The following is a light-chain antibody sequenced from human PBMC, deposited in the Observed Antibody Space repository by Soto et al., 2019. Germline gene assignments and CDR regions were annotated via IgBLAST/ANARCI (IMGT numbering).Light chain of an antibody. CDR2: DAS. Sequence: EIVLTQSPATLSLSPGERATLSCRASQSVSSYLAWYQQKRGQAPRLLIYDASNRATGIPARFSGSGSGTDFSLTISSLEPEDFAVYYCQQRSNWPLTFAGGTKVEIK. CDR1: QSVSSY. J-gene: IGKJ4*01. CDR3: QQRSNWPLT. V-gene: IGKV3-11*01.